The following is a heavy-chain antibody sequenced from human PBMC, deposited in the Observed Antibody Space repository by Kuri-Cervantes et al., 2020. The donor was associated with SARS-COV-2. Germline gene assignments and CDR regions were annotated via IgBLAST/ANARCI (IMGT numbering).Heavy chain of an antibody. J-gene: IGHJ6*03. Sequence: LSLTCAASGFTFSRYWMSWVRQAPGKGLEWVANIRQDGSQKLYVDSVKGRFTISRDNANNKMYLQMNSLRAEDTAVYYCARLGYCNSSSCNRGDYYYYYMDVWGNGSTVTVSS. CDR2: IRQDGSQK. V-gene: IGHV3-7*01. CDR3: ARLGYCNSSSCNRGDYYYYYMDV. D-gene: IGHD2-2*03. CDR1: GFTFSRYW.